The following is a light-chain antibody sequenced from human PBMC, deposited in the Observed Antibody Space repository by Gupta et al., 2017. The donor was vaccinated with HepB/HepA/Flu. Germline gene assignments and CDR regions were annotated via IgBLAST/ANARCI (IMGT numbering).Light chain of an antibody. CDR3: AAWHDSVDAPV. CDR1: TSNIGVNT. J-gene: IGLJ2*01. V-gene: IGLV1-44*01. Sequence: QSVLTQPPSASGTPGQRVTISCSGSTSNIGVNTVNWYQHVPGSAPKLLMYDNDQRTSGVPDRFSASKSGTSASLAISGLQSGDEADYYCAAWHDSVDAPVFGGGTKLTVL. CDR2: DND.